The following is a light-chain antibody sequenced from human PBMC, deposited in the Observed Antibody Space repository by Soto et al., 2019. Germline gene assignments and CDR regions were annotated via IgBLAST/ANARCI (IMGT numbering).Light chain of an antibody. J-gene: IGKJ3*01. Sequence: DIQMTQSPSSLSSSVGARVSITCQASQDIRTSLSWFQQKPGRAPKLLIYGASNLETGVPSRFRGSGSGTDFTFTISSLQPEDNATYYCQQYDNLPPFTFCPGTRVDIK. CDR1: QDIRTS. CDR2: GAS. CDR3: QQYDNLPPFT. V-gene: IGKV1-33*01.